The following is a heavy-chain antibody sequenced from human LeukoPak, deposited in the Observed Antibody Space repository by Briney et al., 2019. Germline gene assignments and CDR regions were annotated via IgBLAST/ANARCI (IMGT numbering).Heavy chain of an antibody. V-gene: IGHV4-39*07. D-gene: IGHD3-10*01. CDR1: GGSISSSSYY. Sequence: SETLSLTCTVSGGSISSSSYYWGWIRQPPGKGLEWIGSIYYSGSTYYNPSLKSRVTISVDTSKNQFSLKLSSVTAADTAVYYCATRLLWFGDHEGWFDPWGQGTLVTVSS. CDR3: ATRLLWFGDHEGWFDP. J-gene: IGHJ5*02. CDR2: IYYSGST.